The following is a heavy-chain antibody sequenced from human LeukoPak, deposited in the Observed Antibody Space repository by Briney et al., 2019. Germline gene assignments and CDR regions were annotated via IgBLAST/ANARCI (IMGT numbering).Heavy chain of an antibody. J-gene: IGHJ6*03. CDR3: ARDSHYSSSSLYYYYYMNV. D-gene: IGHD6-6*01. CDR2: IYYTGST. V-gene: IGHV4-59*12. CDR1: GGSISSYY. Sequence: SETLSLTCTVSGGSISSYYWSWIRQPPGKGLEWVGYIYYTGSTYYNPSLKSRLNISIDTSENQFSLKLSSVTAADTAVYYCARDSHYSSSSLYYYYYMNVWGKGTTVTVSS.